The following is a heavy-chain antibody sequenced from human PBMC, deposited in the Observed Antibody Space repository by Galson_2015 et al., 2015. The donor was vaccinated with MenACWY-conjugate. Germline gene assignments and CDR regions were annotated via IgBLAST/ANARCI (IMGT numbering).Heavy chain of an antibody. Sequence: QSGAEVKKPGASVKVSCKASGYTFTSYGINWVRQAPGQGLEWMGWISGNNGNTNYAHKFQGRVTMTTDTSTSTAYMELSSLRSEDTAVYYCARGSYYGSGSYYGFDYWGQGTLVTVSS. CDR2: ISGNNGNT. V-gene: IGHV1-18*01. CDR1: GYTFTSYG. J-gene: IGHJ4*02. D-gene: IGHD3-10*01. CDR3: ARGSYYGSGSYYGFDY.